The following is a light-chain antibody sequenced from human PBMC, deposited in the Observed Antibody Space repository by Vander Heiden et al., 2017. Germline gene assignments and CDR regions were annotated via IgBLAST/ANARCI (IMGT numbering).Light chain of an antibody. Sequence: QSPLTQPASVSGSPGQSITISCTGTSSDIGVYNYVSWYQQHPGKAPKLMIYEVSNRPSGVSDRFSGSKSGNTASLTISGLQAEDEADYYCSSYTNSGTYVFGTGTKVTVL. CDR2: EVS. J-gene: IGLJ1*01. V-gene: IGLV2-14*01. CDR1: SSDIGVYNY. CDR3: SSYTNSGTYV.